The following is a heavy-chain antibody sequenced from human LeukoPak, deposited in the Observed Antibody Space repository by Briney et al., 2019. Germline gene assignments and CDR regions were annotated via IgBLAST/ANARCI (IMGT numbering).Heavy chain of an antibody. Sequence: ASVKVSCKASGYTFSGYYMHWVRQAPGQGLEWVGWINPNSGGTNYAQKFQGRVTMTRDTSISTAYMELSRLRSDDTAVYYCARGYPLSTTAAGTYFQHWGQGTLVTVSS. CDR1: GYTFSGYY. V-gene: IGHV1-2*02. CDR2: INPNSGGT. CDR3: ARGYPLSTTAAGTYFQH. J-gene: IGHJ1*01. D-gene: IGHD6-13*01.